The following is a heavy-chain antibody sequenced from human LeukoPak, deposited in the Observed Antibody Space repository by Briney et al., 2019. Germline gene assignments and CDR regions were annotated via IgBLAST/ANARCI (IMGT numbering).Heavy chain of an antibody. CDR1: GFTFSSYE. CDR2: ISRSGSPI. CDR3: ARVSMIRGVTSWFDP. V-gene: IGHV3-48*03. D-gene: IGHD3-10*01. J-gene: IGHJ5*02. Sequence: TGGSLRLSCAASGFTFSSYEMNWVRQAPGKGLEWVSYISRSGSPIYYADSVKGRFTISRDNAKNSLYLQMNSLRAEDTAVYYCARVSMIRGVTSWFDPWGQGTLVTVSS.